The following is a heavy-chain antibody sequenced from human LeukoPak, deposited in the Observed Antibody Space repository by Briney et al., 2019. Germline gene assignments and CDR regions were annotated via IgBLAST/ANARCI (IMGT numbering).Heavy chain of an antibody. CDR2: IYYSGST. V-gene: IGHV4-39*07. J-gene: IGHJ4*02. Sequence: SQTLSLTCTVSGGSISSGGYYWSWIRQPPGKGLEWIGSIYYSGSTYYNPSLKSRVTISVDTSKNQFSLNLSSVTAADTAVYFCARDEGSSYPFDYWGQGTLVTVSS. CDR3: ARDEGSSYPFDY. D-gene: IGHD2-2*01. CDR1: GGSISSGGYY.